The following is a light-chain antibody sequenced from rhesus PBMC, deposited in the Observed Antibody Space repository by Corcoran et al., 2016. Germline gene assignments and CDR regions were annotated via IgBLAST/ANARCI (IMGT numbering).Light chain of an antibody. V-gene: IGKV1-74*01. Sequence: DIQMTQSPSSLSASVGDRVTITCRASENVNNYLNWYQQKPGKAPKPLIYYASSLHDGVPSRFSGSGSGTDYTLTISSLQPEDFATYYCQQYDDLPLTFGGGTKVEIK. CDR3: QQYDDLPLT. CDR2: YAS. J-gene: IGKJ4*01. CDR1: ENVNNY.